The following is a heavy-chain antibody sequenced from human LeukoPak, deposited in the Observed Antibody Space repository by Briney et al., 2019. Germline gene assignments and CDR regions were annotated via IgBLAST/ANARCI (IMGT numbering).Heavy chain of an antibody. J-gene: IGHJ5*02. CDR3: AKELGSGPNWFDP. D-gene: IGHD6-19*01. V-gene: IGHV3-30*18. CDR1: GFSVSSNY. Sequence: GGSLRLSCAASGFSVSSNYMSWVRQAPGKGLEWVAVISYDGSNKYYADSVKGRFTISRDNSKNTLYLQMNSLRAEDTAVYYCAKELGSGPNWFDPWGQGTLVTVSS. CDR2: ISYDGSNK.